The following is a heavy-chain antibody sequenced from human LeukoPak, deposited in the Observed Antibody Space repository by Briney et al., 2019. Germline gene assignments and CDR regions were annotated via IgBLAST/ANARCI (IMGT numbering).Heavy chain of an antibody. D-gene: IGHD4-17*01. V-gene: IGHV1-46*01. Sequence: ASVKVSCKASGYTFTSYYMHWVRQAPGQGLEWVGIINPSGGSTSYAQKFQGRVTMTRDTSTSTVYMELSSLRSEDTAVYYCASDYGDLEYYFDYWGQGTLVTVSS. CDR2: INPSGGST. CDR3: ASDYGDLEYYFDY. CDR1: GYTFTSYY. J-gene: IGHJ4*02.